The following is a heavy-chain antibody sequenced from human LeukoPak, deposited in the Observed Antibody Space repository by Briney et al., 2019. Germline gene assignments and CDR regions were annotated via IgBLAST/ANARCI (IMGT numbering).Heavy chain of an antibody. Sequence: GGSLRLSCAASGFTFSNYWMTWVRQAPGKGLEWVANIKQDGSKKSCVDSVKGRFTISRDNAKNSLYLQMNSLRAEDTAIYYCTRVGYIDEGIDYWGQGTLVTVYS. CDR1: GFTFSNYW. CDR2: IKQDGSKK. J-gene: IGHJ4*02. D-gene: IGHD5-24*01. CDR3: TRVGYIDEGIDY. V-gene: IGHV3-7*04.